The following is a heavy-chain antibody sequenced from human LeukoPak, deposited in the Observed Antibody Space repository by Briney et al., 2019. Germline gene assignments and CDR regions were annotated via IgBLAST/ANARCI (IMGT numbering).Heavy chain of an antibody. CDR1: GFTFSSYA. Sequence: GRSLRLSCAASGFTFSSYAMHWVRQAPGKGLEWVAVISYDGSNKYYADSVKGRFTISRDNSKNTLYLQMNSLRAEDTAVYYCARGEGLRFLEWLPEYYFDYWGQGTLVTVSS. J-gene: IGHJ4*02. V-gene: IGHV3-30*01. CDR2: ISYDGSNK. D-gene: IGHD3-3*01. CDR3: ARGEGLRFLEWLPEYYFDY.